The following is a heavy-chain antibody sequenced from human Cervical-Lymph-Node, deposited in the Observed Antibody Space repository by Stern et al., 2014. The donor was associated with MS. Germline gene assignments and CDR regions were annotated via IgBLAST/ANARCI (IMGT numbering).Heavy chain of an antibody. Sequence: EVQLEESGGGLVQPGGSLRLSCEASGFTFNHFAMNWVRQAPGKGLEWVSSISGSGSSTYYADSVKGRFTISRDNPKKTLYLQLNNLGADDTAIYYCAKDHRIAAPGSTPFDSWGPGTLVTVSS. V-gene: IGHV3-23*04. D-gene: IGHD6-13*01. CDR1: GFTFNHFA. CDR2: ISGSGSST. CDR3: AKDHRIAAPGSTPFDS. J-gene: IGHJ4*02.